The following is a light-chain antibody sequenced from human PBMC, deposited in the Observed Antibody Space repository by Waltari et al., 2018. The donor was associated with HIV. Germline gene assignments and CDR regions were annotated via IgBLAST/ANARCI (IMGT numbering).Light chain of an antibody. Sequence: SYELTQPPSVSVSPGQTARITCSGDALPKKYAFWYQQKSGQAPVLVIHEDSKLPSGIPGRFSGSSSGTRATLTISGAQVEDDADYYCYSTDSSGNPSFGGGTKLTVL. J-gene: IGLJ2*01. V-gene: IGLV3-10*01. CDR1: ALPKKY. CDR3: YSTDSSGNPS. CDR2: EDS.